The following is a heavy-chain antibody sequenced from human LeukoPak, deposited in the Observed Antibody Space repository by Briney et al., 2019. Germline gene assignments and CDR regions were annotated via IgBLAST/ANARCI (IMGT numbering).Heavy chain of an antibody. D-gene: IGHD1-26*01. V-gene: IGHV1-69*04. Sequence: GASVKVSCKASGGTFSSYAISWVRQAPGQGLEWIGRIIPILGIANYAQKFQGRVTITADKSTSTAYMELRSLRSDDTAVYYCARDFSGSYIDPSDYWGQGTLVTVSS. CDR1: GGTFSSYA. CDR3: ARDFSGSYIDPSDY. J-gene: IGHJ4*02. CDR2: IIPILGIA.